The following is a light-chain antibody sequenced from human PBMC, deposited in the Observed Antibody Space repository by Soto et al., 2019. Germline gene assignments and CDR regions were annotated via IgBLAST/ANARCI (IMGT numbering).Light chain of an antibody. CDR3: QQYSDSPLT. J-gene: IGKJ4*01. V-gene: IGKV3-20*01. Sequence: EIVLTQSPGTLSLSPGERATLSCRASQTVRTNYLAWFQHKPGQAPRLLIYGASSRATGIPDRFSGSGFASDFTLTINRLEPEDFAVYFCQQYSDSPLTFGGGTKVEIK. CDR1: QTVRTNY. CDR2: GAS.